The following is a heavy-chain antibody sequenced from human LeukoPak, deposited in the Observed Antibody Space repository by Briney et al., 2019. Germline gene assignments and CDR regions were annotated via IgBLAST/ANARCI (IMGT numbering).Heavy chain of an antibody. CDR3: AKARSPGGYRGEFDY. V-gene: IGHV3-23*01. Sequence: PGGSLRLSCAASGFAFSDYTINWVRQAPGKGLEWVSAISGSGGSTYYADSVKGRFTISRDDSKNTLYLQMNSLRAEDTAVYYCAKARSPGGYRGEFDYWGQGTLVTVSS. CDR2: ISGSGGST. CDR1: GFAFSDYT. J-gene: IGHJ4*02. D-gene: IGHD3-16*02.